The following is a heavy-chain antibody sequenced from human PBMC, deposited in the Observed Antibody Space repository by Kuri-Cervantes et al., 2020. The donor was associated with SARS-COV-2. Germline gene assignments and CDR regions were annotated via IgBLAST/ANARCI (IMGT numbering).Heavy chain of an antibody. CDR2: IIPILGIA. CDR3: ARHPLSYCGGDCSSPSWYFDL. D-gene: IGHD2-21*02. V-gene: IGHV1-69*02. J-gene: IGHJ2*01. CDR1: GGTFSSYT. Sequence: SVKISCKASGGTFSSYTISWVRQAPGQGLEWMGRIIPILGIANYAQKFQGRVTITADKSTSTAYMELSSLRSEDTAVYYCARHPLSYCGGDCSSPSWYFDLWGRGTLVTVSS.